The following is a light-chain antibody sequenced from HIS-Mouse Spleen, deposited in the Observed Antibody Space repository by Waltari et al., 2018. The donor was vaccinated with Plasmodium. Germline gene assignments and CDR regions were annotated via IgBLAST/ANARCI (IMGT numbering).Light chain of an antibody. CDR3: CSYAGSYTWV. J-gene: IGLJ3*02. V-gene: IGLV2-11*01. CDR1: SSEVGGDHY. CDR2: DVS. Sequence: QSALTQTHPVSGSPEQSVTRSCTGASSEVGGDHYVSWYHQHPDKAHKLMIYDVSKRPSGLPDRFSCYTSGNTASLTISVLQAEDEADYYCCSYAGSYTWVFGGGTKLTVL.